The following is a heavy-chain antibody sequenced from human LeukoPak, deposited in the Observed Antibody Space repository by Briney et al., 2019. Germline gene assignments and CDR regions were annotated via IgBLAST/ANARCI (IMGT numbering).Heavy chain of an antibody. CDR3: AREMGSSYYDSSGYYGFFDY. CDR2: ISSSSSYI. CDR1: GFTFSSYS. J-gene: IGHJ4*02. D-gene: IGHD3-22*01. Sequence: GGSLRLSCAASGFTFSSYSMNWVRQAPGKGLEWVSSISSSSSYIYYVDSVKGRFTISRDNAKNSLYLQMNSLRAEDTAVYYCAREMGSSYYDSSGYYGFFDYWGQGTLVTVSS. V-gene: IGHV3-21*01.